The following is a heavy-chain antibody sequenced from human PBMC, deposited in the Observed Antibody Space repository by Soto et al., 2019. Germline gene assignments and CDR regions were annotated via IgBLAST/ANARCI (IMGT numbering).Heavy chain of an antibody. CDR1: GGSISSYY. D-gene: IGHD3-22*01. CDR2: IYYSGST. Sequence: QVQLQESGPGLVKPSETLSLTCTVSGGSISSYYWSWIRQPPGKGLEWIGYIYYSGSTNYNPSLKSRVTISVDTSKNQFSLKLSSVTAADTAVYYCARRDDYYDSSGYFDWYFDLWGRGTLVTVSS. V-gene: IGHV4-59*08. J-gene: IGHJ2*01. CDR3: ARRDDYYDSSGYFDWYFDL.